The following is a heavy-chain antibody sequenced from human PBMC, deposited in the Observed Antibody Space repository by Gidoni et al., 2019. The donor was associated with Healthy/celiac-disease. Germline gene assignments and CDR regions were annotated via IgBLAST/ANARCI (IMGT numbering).Heavy chain of an antibody. D-gene: IGHD6-19*01. Sequence: QVQLVESGGGVVQPGRSLRLSCAASGFTFSSYAMHWVRQAPGKGLEWVAVISYDGSNKYYADSVKGRFTISRDNSKNTLYLQMNSLRAEDTAVYYCARAPAVAHFDYWGQGTLVTVSS. V-gene: IGHV3-30*01. CDR3: ARAPAVAHFDY. J-gene: IGHJ4*02. CDR1: GFTFSSYA. CDR2: ISYDGSNK.